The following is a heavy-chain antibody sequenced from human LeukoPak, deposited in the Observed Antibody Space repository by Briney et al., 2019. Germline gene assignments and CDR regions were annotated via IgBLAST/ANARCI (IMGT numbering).Heavy chain of an antibody. CDR3: ASPAGTYGSGSFDY. V-gene: IGHV1-69*13. CDR1: GYTFTSYD. J-gene: IGHJ4*02. CDR2: IIPIFGTA. D-gene: IGHD3-10*01. Sequence: SVKVSCKASGYTFTSYDINWVRQAPGQGLEWMGGIIPIFGTANYAQKFQGRVTITADESTSTAYMELSSLRSEDTAVYYCASPAGTYGSGSFDYWGQGTLVTVSS.